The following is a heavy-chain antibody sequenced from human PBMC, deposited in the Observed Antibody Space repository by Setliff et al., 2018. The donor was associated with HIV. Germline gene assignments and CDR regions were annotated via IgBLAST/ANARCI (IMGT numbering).Heavy chain of an antibody. J-gene: IGHJ5*02. D-gene: IGHD2-15*01. CDR2: IKQDGSEK. Sequence: GGSLRLSCEASGFSFSSYTMNWVRQAPGKGLEWVANIKQDGSEKYYVDSVKGRFTISRDNAKNSLYLQMNSLRVEDTAVYYCARDRVLFGWFDPWGQGTRVTVSS. CDR1: GFSFSSYT. V-gene: IGHV3-7*03. CDR3: ARDRVLFGWFDP.